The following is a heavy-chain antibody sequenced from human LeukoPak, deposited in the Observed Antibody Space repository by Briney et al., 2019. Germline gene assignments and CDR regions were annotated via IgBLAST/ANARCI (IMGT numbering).Heavy chain of an antibody. J-gene: IGHJ5*02. CDR2: IYYSGST. V-gene: IGHV4-59*12. Sequence: SETLSLTCTVSGGSISSYYWSWIRQPPGKGLEWIGYIYYSGSTNYNPSLKSRVTISVDTSKNQFSLKLSSVTAADTAVYYCGRELLQYYDSSGYNWFDPWGEGTRVTVS. D-gene: IGHD3-22*01. CDR1: GGSISSYY. CDR3: GRELLQYYDSSGYNWFDP.